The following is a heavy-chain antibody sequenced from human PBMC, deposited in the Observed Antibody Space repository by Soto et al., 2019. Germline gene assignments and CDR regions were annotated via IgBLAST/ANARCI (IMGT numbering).Heavy chain of an antibody. V-gene: IGHV3-7*01. CDR1: GFTFSSSW. J-gene: IGHJ3*01. D-gene: IGHD4-17*01. CDR3: ARDLEAPVTTA. CDR2: IKQDGSEK. Sequence: EVQLVESGGGLVQPGGSLRLSCAASGFTFSSSWMSWVRQAPGKGLEWVANIKQDGSEKYYVDSVKGRFTISRDNAKNSLYLQMNSLRAEDTAVYYCARDLEAPVTTAWGQGTMVTVSS.